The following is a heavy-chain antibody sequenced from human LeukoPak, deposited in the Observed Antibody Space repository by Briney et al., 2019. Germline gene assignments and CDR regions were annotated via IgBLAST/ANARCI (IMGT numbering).Heavy chain of an antibody. J-gene: IGHJ4*02. V-gene: IGHV3-30*09. Sequence: GRSLRLSCAASGFTFSNCAMHWVRQAPGKGLEWVAVIANDGRDKHYADSVRGRFAISRDNSKSTLFLQMNSLRAGDTAVYYCARDRDIGAAAYYFYYWGQGTPVTVSS. CDR1: GFTFSNCA. D-gene: IGHD6-13*01. CDR3: ARDRDIGAAAYYFYY. CDR2: IANDGRDK.